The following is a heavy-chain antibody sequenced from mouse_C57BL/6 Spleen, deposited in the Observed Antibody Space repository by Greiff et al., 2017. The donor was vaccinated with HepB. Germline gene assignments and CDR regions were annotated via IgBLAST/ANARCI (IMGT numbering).Heavy chain of an antibody. J-gene: IGHJ2*01. D-gene: IGHD1-1*01. Sequence: VKLMESGPELVKPGASVKISCKASGYAFSSSWMNWVKQRPGKGLEWIGRIYPGDGDTNYNGKFKGKATLTADKSSSTAYMQLSSLTSEDSAVYFCARYDITTVVASFDYWGQGTTLTVSS. CDR1: GYAFSSSW. CDR3: ARYDITTVVASFDY. CDR2: IYPGDGDT. V-gene: IGHV1-82*01.